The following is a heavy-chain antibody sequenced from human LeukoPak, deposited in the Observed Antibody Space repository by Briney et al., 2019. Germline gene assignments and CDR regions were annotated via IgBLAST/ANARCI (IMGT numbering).Heavy chain of an antibody. J-gene: IGHJ4*02. CDR1: GFTFSSYA. V-gene: IGHV3-23*01. CDR3: AKAGVVGCSGGTCYAPDY. CDR2: ISGSGGST. D-gene: IGHD2-15*01. Sequence: GGSLRLSCAASGFTFSSYAMTWVRQAPGKGLEWVSAISGSGGSTYYADSVKGRFTIPRDNSKNTLFLQMHSLRAEDTAVYYCAKAGVVGCSGGTCYAPDYWGQGTLVTVSS.